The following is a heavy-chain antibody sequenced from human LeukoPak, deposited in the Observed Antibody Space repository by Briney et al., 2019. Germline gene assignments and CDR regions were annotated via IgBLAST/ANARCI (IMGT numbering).Heavy chain of an antibody. D-gene: IGHD2-2*01. Sequence: ASVKVSCKASGYTFTSYPINWVRQAPGQGLEWMGWINTNTGNPTYAQAFTGRFVFSLDTSVSTAYLQISSLKAEDTAVYYCARGGGLHRYCSSTSCFDTWGRGTLVTVSS. CDR2: INTNTGNP. V-gene: IGHV7-4-1*02. CDR3: ARGGGLHRYCSSTSCFDT. J-gene: IGHJ5*02. CDR1: GYTFTSYP.